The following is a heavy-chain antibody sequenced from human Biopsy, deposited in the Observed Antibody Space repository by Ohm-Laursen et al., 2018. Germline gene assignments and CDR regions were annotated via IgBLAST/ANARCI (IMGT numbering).Heavy chain of an antibody. D-gene: IGHD1/OR15-1a*01. J-gene: IGHJ5*02. V-gene: IGHV3-23*01. CDR1: GFTFSNYA. CDR3: AKEVFSAVGTSGFDP. CDR2: ISGSGGRT. Sequence: GSLRLSCTAPGFTFSNYAMSWVRQAPGKGLEWVSGISGSGGRTYYAESMKGRFTISRDNSKKTVYLQMKSLRAEDTAVYYCAKEVFSAVGTSGFDPWGQGTLVTVSS.